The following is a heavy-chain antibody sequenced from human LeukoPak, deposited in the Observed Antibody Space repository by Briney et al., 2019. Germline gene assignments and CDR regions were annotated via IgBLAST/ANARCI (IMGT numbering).Heavy chain of an antibody. D-gene: IGHD6-13*01. Sequence: ASVKVSCKSSGYTFTGYYMHWVRQAPGQGLEWMGWINPSSGGTNYAQKFQGRVTVTRDTSISTAYMELRSLRSDDTAVYSCARAQTMAAAGTGPGDFWGQGTLVTVSS. CDR3: ARAQTMAAAGTGPGDF. V-gene: IGHV1-2*02. CDR1: GYTFTGYY. J-gene: IGHJ4*02. CDR2: INPSSGGT.